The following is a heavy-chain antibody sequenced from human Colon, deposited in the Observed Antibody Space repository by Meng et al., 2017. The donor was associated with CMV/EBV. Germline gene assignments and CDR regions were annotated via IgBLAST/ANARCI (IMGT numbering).Heavy chain of an antibody. V-gene: IGHV3-9*01. Sequence: SLKISCAASGFTFDDYAMHWVRQAPGKGLEWVAGITWNSVSVGYADSVKGRFTISRDNAKNTLYLQMNSLRVEDAATYYCTKLMGNTRVDHWGQGTQVTVSS. CDR1: GFTFDDYA. D-gene: IGHD5-24*01. CDR2: ITWNSVSV. CDR3: TKLMGNTRVDH. J-gene: IGHJ5*02.